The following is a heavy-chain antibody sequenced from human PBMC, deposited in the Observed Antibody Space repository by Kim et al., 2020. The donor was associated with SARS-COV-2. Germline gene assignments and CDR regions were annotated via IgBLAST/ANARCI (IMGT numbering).Heavy chain of an antibody. Sequence: NPALKSRVAIAVETSKNQFSLKLSYVTAADTAVYYCARHPIVGATGFDYWGQGTLVTVSS. D-gene: IGHD1-26*01. CDR3: ARHPIVGATGFDY. J-gene: IGHJ4*02. V-gene: IGHV4-59*08.